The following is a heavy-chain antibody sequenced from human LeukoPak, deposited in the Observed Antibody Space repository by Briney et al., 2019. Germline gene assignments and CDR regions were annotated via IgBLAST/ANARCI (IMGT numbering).Heavy chain of an antibody. Sequence: GSLRLSCTASEFTVSSNYMSWFRQAPGKGLEWIGYIYYSGSTNYNPSLKSRVTISVDTSKNQFSLKLSSVTAADTAVYYCARVPTYYYDSSGYTSDAFDIWGQGTMVTVSS. CDR3: ARVPTYYYDSSGYTSDAFDI. V-gene: IGHV4-59*02. CDR1: EFTVSSNY. CDR2: IYYSGST. J-gene: IGHJ3*02. D-gene: IGHD3-22*01.